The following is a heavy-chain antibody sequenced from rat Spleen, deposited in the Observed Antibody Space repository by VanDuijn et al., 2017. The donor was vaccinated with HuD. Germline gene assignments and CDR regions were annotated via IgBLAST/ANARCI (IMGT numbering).Heavy chain of an antibody. J-gene: IGHJ3*01. CDR3: ARQDVYYGVLQRERWFTY. CDR2: ISTGGGNT. Sequence: EVQLVESGGGSVQPGRSMKLSCAASGFTFSNYYMAWVRQAPTKGLEWVASISTGGGNTYYRDSVKGRFTISRDNATSSLYLQMDSLRSEDTATYFCARQDVYYGVLQRERWFTYWGQGTLVTVSS. V-gene: IGHV5-25*01. D-gene: IGHD1-6*01. CDR1: GFTFSNYY.